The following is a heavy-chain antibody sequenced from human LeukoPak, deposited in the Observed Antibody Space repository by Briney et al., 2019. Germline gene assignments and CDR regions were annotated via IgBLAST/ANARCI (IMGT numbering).Heavy chain of an antibody. V-gene: IGHV3-30-3*01. Sequence: GGSLRLSCAASGFTFSSYAMHWVRKAPGKGLEWVAVISYDGSNKYYADSVKGRFTISRDNSKNTLYLQMNTLRVEDTAVYYCARDWGIAAAGNRPFDYWGQGTLVTVSS. CDR2: ISYDGSNK. CDR1: GFTFSSYA. CDR3: ARDWGIAAAGNRPFDY. D-gene: IGHD6-13*01. J-gene: IGHJ4*02.